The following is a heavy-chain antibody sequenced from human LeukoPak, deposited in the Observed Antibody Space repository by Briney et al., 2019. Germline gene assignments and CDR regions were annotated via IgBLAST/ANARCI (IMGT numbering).Heavy chain of an antibody. D-gene: IGHD3-22*01. V-gene: IGHV4-59*01. CDR2: IYYSGST. CDR3: ARVTPYYYDSSGYKGDAFDI. CDR1: GSSISSYY. Sequence: MASETLSLTCTVSGSSISSYYWSWIRQPPGKGLEWIGYIYYSGSTNYNPSLKSRVTISVDTSKNQFSLKLSSVTAADTAVYYCARVTPYYYDSSGYKGDAFDIWGQGTMVTVSS. J-gene: IGHJ3*02.